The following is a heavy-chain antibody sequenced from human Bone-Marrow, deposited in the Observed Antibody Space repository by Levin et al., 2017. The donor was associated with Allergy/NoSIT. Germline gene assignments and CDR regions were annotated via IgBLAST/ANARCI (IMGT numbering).Heavy chain of an antibody. V-gene: IGHV3-30*03. D-gene: IGHD3-16*01. CDR2: ISFDGMHK. Sequence: KGLEWVAAISFDGMHKNYVHSVKGRFTISRDNSNNTLTLQMSSLRVEDSAIYYCTRDAAMALYYFDNWGQGTLVTVSS. CDR3: TRDAAMALYYFDN. J-gene: IGHJ4*02.